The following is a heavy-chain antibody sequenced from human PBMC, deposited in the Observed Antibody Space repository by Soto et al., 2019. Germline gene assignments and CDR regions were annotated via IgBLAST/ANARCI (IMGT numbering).Heavy chain of an antibody. CDR2: NYSGGST. CDR1: GFTVSSNY. CDR3: AKDCSSTSCYSNSYMDV. J-gene: IGHJ6*03. Sequence: PGGSLRLSCAASGFTVSSNYMSWVRQAPGKGLEWVSVNYSGGSTYYADSVKGRFTVSRDNSKNTLYLQMNSLRAEDTAVYYCAKDCSSTSCYSNSYMDVWGKGTTVTVSS. V-gene: IGHV3-66*01. D-gene: IGHD2-2*02.